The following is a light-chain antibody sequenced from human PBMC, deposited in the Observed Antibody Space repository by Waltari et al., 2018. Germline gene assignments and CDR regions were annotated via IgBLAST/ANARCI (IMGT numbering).Light chain of an antibody. CDR1: QSVKNN. V-gene: IGKV1-5*03. CDR3: QEYDSIPVT. Sequence: DIQMTQSPSTLSASVGDRVTITCRASQSVKNNLAWYQQKPGKAPRVLIHKGSRLESGVPSRFSGSGYGTEFTLAISSLQPDDFATYYCQEYDSIPVTFGGGTKVEIK. CDR2: KGS. J-gene: IGKJ4*01.